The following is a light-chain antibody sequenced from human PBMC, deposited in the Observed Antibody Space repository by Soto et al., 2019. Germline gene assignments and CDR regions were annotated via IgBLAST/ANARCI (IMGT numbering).Light chain of an antibody. V-gene: IGKV3-11*01. Sequence: EIVVTQSPETLSLSPGERATLSCRASQSVRSSLAWYQQKPGQAPRLLIYDASNRGTGIPARFSGSGSGTDFTLTISSLEPEDFAVYYCQQRSNWPPEVTFGPGTKVDIK. J-gene: IGKJ3*01. CDR2: DAS. CDR1: QSVRSS. CDR3: QQRSNWPPEVT.